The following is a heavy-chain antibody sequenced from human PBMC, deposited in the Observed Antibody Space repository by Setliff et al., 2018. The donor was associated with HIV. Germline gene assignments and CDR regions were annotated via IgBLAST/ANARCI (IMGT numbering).Heavy chain of an antibody. V-gene: IGHV1-18*01. CDR1: GYTFTNFG. CDR2: VNTNNDKT. Sequence: ASVKVSCKASGYTFTNFGVTWVRQVPGQGLEWMGWVNTNNDKTNYAQKFQGRVTMTTDRSTKTAYLDLGSLRPDDTAVYYCARDLYTSGWPNWFDPWGPGTLVTSPQ. J-gene: IGHJ5*02. D-gene: IGHD6-19*01. CDR3: ARDLYTSGWPNWFDP.